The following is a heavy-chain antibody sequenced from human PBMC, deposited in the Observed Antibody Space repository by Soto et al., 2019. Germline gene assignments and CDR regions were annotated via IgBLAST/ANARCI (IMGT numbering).Heavy chain of an antibody. CDR3: VKRGRNWGAFDF. J-gene: IGHJ3*01. CDR2: IGGTDGDSDGVP. V-gene: IGHV3-23*01. CDR1: GFILNNYA. D-gene: IGHD7-27*01. Sequence: VPLLESGGDLVQPGGSLRLSCVASGFILNNYAMSWVRQAPGKWLEWVSTIGGTDGDSDGVPWYEDSVKGRFTISRDSSANTRFLHMDNTRAEDSALYYSVKRGRNWGAFDFWSQGTTVVVSS.